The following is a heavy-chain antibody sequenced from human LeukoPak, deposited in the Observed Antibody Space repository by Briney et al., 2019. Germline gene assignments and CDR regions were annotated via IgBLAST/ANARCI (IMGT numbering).Heavy chain of an antibody. CDR3: ARDLRAADYYGSGSYGVDY. Sequence: SETLSLTCAVYGGSFSGYYWSWIRQPPGKGLEWIGEINHSGSTNYNPSLKSRVTISVDTSKNQFSLKLSSVTAADTAVYYCARDLRAADYYGSGSYGVDYWGQGTLVTVSS. J-gene: IGHJ4*02. CDR1: GGSFSGYY. V-gene: IGHV4-34*01. D-gene: IGHD3-10*01. CDR2: INHSGST.